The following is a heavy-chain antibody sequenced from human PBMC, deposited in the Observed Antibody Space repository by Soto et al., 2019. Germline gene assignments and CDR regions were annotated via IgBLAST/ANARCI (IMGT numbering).Heavy chain of an antibody. D-gene: IGHD6-13*01. CDR3: ARENSPAGLDV. CDR2: LSTSGSTM. Sequence: GGSLRLSCAASGFTFSSYEITWVRQAPGKGLEWVSYLSTSGSTMYYAASVKGRFTISRDNAKNSLYLQMNSLRAEDTAVYYCARENSPAGLDVWGQGTTVTVSS. V-gene: IGHV3-48*03. J-gene: IGHJ6*02. CDR1: GFTFSSYE.